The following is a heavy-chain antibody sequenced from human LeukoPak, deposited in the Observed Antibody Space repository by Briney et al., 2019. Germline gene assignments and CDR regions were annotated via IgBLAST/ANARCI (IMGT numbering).Heavy chain of an antibody. CDR2: FSGRSNYI. J-gene: IGHJ4*02. D-gene: IGHD5-12*01. CDR1: GFTFRSYT. V-gene: IGHV3-21*01. Sequence: GGSLRLSCAASGFTFRSYTMNWVRQAPGKGLEWVSSFSGRSNYIYYADSVRGRFPISRDNAKNSLYLQMNSLRAEDTAMYYCARDRGEGYSGYDGFDYWGQGTLVTVSS. CDR3: ARDRGEGYSGYDGFDY.